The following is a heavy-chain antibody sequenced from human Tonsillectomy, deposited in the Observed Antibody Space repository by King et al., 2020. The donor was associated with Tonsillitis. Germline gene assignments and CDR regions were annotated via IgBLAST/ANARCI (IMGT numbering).Heavy chain of an antibody. J-gene: IGHJ1*01. D-gene: IGHD2-2*02. V-gene: IGHV3-33*08. Sequence: QVQLVESGGGVVQPGRSLRLSCAASGFSFSSYGMHWVRLAPGKGLEWVAVIWYDGSNKYYADSVKGRFTISRDNSKNTRYLQMNSLSPEDTALYYCAREGDCTTTVCYTSAYFLHWGQGTQVTVSS. CDR3: AREGDCTTTVCYTSAYFLH. CDR1: GFSFSSYG. CDR2: IWYDGSNK.